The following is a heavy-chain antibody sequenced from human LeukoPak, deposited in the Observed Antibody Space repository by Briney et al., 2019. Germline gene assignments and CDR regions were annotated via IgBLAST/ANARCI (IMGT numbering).Heavy chain of an antibody. J-gene: IGHJ4*02. CDR3: ARDAYYDSSGYYYDY. D-gene: IGHD3-22*01. V-gene: IGHV1-2*06. CDR2: INPNSGGT. CDR1: GYTFTGYY. Sequence: ASVKVSCKASGYTFTGYYMRWVRQAPGQGLEWMGRINPNSGGTNYAQKFQGRVTMTRDTSISTAYMELSRLRSDDTAVYYCARDAYYDSSGYYYDYWGQGTLVTVSS.